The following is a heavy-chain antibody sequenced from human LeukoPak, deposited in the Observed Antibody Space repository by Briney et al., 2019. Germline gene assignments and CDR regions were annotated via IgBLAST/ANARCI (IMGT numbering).Heavy chain of an antibody. D-gene: IGHD1-14*01. V-gene: IGHV1-18*01. Sequence: GASVKVSCKASGYTFTSCGISWVRQAPGQGLEWMGWVSAYDGNTNYAQKLQGRVTMTTDTSTSTAYMELRSLRSDDTAVYYCARDNRGYFDYWGQGTLVTVSS. CDR2: VSAYDGNT. CDR1: GYTFTSCG. J-gene: IGHJ4*02. CDR3: ARDNRGYFDY.